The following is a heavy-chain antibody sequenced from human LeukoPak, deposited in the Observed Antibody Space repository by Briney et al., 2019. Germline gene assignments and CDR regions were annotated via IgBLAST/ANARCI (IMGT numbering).Heavy chain of an antibody. CDR2: ISSSGSTI. V-gene: IGHV3-48*03. CDR1: GFSFSSYG. D-gene: IGHD3-9*01. J-gene: IGHJ4*02. Sequence: GGSLRLSCVGSGFSFSSYGMTWVRQAPGKGLEWVSYISSSGSTIYYADSVKGRFTISRDNAKNSLYLQMNSLRAEDTAVYYCARDGYDILTGYYPFDYWGQGTLVTVSS. CDR3: ARDGYDILTGYYPFDY.